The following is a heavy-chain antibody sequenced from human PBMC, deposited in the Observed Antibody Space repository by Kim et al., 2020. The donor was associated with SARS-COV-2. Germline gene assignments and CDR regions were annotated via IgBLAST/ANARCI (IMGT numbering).Heavy chain of an antibody. V-gene: IGHV3-23*01. D-gene: IGHD6-19*01. J-gene: IGHJ6*02. CDR1: GFTFSSYA. CDR2: ISGSGGST. CDR3: AKDLEQWLAYYYYGMDV. Sequence: GGSLRLSCAASGFTFSSYAMSWVRQAPGKGLEWVSAISGSGGSTYYADSVKGRFTISRDNSKNTLYLQMNSLRAEDTAVYYCAKDLEQWLAYYYYGMDVWGQGTTVTVSS.